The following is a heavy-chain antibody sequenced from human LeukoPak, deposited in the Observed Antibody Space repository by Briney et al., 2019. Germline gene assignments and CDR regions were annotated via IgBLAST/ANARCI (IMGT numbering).Heavy chain of an antibody. CDR3: AKDGIRYYYDSSGYYGDY. J-gene: IGHJ4*02. CDR1: GFSFSSYG. D-gene: IGHD3-22*01. Sequence: GGSLRLSCVASGFSFSSYGMHWVRQAPGKGLEWVAGISYEGSNEYYADSVKGRFTISGDNSKNTLNLQMTSLRAEDTAVYYCAKDGIRYYYDSSGYYGDYWGQGTLVTVSS. V-gene: IGHV3-30*18. CDR2: ISYEGSNE.